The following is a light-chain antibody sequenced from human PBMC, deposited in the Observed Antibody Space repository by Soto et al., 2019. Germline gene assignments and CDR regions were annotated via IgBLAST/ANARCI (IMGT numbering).Light chain of an antibody. CDR3: CSYTRTSNHYF. J-gene: IGLJ1*01. CDR1: SSDIGAYNS. CDR2: QVS. Sequence: QSGLTQPASGCGSPGQSITISCTGTSSDIGAYNSVSWYQHHPGKAPKLIVFQVSFRPSAVSDRFSGSKSDNTASLTISGLQTEDEADYYCCSYTRTSNHYFFGSGTKVTVL. V-gene: IGLV2-14*01.